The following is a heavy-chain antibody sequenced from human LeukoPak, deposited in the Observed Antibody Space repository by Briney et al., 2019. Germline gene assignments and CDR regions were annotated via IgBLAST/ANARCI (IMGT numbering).Heavy chain of an antibody. Sequence: PGGSLRLSCAASGFTFSSYGMHWVRQAPGKGLEWVAFIRFDGNNKYYADSVKGRFTISRDNSKNTLYLQMNSLRAEDTAVYYCANGAVAGIDYWGQGTLVTVSS. CDR3: ANGAVAGIDY. CDR2: IRFDGNNK. V-gene: IGHV3-30*02. D-gene: IGHD6-19*01. J-gene: IGHJ4*02. CDR1: GFTFSSYG.